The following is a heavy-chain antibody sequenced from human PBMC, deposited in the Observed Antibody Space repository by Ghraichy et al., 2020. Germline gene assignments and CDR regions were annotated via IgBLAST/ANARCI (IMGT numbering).Heavy chain of an antibody. J-gene: IGHJ4*02. CDR1: GFTFISTA. D-gene: IGHD6-19*01. CDR3: AKNKGSGWMYYFDY. V-gene: IGHV3-23*01. Sequence: GGSLRLSCVASGFTFISTAVSWVRQAPGRGLQWVPAIGGSGGTTYYADSVKGRFTISRDNSKNTLYLEMNSLRAEDTAVDYCAKNKGSGWMYYFDYWGQGTLVTVSS. CDR2: IGGSGGTT.